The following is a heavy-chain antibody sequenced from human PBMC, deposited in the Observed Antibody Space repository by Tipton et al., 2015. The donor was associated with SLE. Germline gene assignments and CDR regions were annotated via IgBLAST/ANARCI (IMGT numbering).Heavy chain of an antibody. CDR3: AKDWGQQWLAWYFDL. CDR2: IRYDGSNK. J-gene: IGHJ2*01. Sequence: GSLRLSCAASGFTFSSYGMHWVRQAPGKGLEWVAFIRYDGSNKYYADSVKGRFTISRDNSKNTLFLQMNSLRAEDTAVYYCAKDWGQQWLAWYFDLWGRGTLVTVSS. CDR1: GFTFSSYG. D-gene: IGHD6-19*01. V-gene: IGHV3-30*02.